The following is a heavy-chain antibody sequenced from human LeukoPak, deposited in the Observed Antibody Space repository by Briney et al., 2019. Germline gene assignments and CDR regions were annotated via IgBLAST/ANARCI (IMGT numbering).Heavy chain of an antibody. CDR1: GFTFSSYG. CDR2: IRYDGSNK. J-gene: IGHJ4*02. CDR3: AKDQRRAARPSDY. Sequence: QPGGSLRLSCAASGFTFSSYGMHWVRQAPGKGLEWVAFIRYDGSNKYYAYSVKGRFTISRDNSKNTLYLQMKSLRAEDTAVYYCAKDQRRAARPSDYWGQGTLVTVSS. V-gene: IGHV3-30*02. D-gene: IGHD6-6*01.